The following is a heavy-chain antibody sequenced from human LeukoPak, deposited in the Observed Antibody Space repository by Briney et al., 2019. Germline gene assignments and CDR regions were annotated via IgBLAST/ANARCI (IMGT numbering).Heavy chain of an antibody. CDR1: GFTFTIFG. CDR2: IDARSGIT. J-gene: IGHJ4*02. D-gene: IGHD3-9*01. Sequence: GGSLRLSCAASGFTFTIFGLNRVRQAPGKVPEWVSYIDARSGITYYADSVQGRFTISRDNAQESVFLQMNSLRADDTAVYYCARDFDQGGAAYYFGYWGQGTLVTVSS. CDR3: ARDFDQGGAAYYFGY. V-gene: IGHV3-48*01.